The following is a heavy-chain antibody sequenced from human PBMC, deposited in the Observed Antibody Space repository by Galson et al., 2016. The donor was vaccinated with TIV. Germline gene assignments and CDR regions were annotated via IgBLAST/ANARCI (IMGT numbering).Heavy chain of an antibody. D-gene: IGHD3-10*01. J-gene: IGHJ6*02. CDR2: IKQDGSEK. CDR1: GFTFSSFG. Sequence: SLRLSCAASGFTFSSFGMHWVRQAPGKGLEWVANIKQDGSEKFCVDSVKGRFSISRDNAKNSLFLQMNSLRAEDTAVYYCARGSYFGLDVWGQGTPVTVSS. V-gene: IGHV3-7*03. CDR3: ARGSYFGLDV.